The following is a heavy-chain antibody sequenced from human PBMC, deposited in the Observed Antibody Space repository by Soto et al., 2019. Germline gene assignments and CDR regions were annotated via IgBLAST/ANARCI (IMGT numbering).Heavy chain of an antibody. Sequence: GGSLRLSCAGSGFTFGDSYMSWIRQAPGKGLEWLSYISPGSRYPAYADSVKGRFTISRDNARRSLFLQMTSLTAEDTAMYYCVRGGGGGLVDPWGQGTMVTVSS. CDR3: VRGGGGGLVDP. CDR1: GFTFGDSY. CDR2: ISPGSRYP. J-gene: IGHJ5*02. V-gene: IGHV3-11*06. D-gene: IGHD2-15*01.